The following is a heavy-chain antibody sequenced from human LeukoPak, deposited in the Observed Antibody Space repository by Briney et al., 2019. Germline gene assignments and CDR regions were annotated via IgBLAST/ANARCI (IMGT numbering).Heavy chain of an antibody. CDR1: GDSVSSNSAA. J-gene: IGHJ4*02. V-gene: IGHV6-1*01. D-gene: IGHD6-13*01. Sequence: SQTLSLTCAISGDSVSSNSAAWNWIRQSPSRGLEWLGRTYYRSKWDTEYAASVKSRITINSDTSKNQFSLHLNSVTPEDTALYYCARVSKDSSTWYKGIDNWGQGTRVTVSS. CDR3: ARVSKDSSTWYKGIDN. CDR2: TYYRSKWDT.